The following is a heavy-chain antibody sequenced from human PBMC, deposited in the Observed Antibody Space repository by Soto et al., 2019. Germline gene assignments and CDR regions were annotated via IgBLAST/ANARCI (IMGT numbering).Heavy chain of an antibody. Sequence: QVQLQESGPRLVKPSETLSLTCTVSGDSMTKYYWSWIRQAAGKGLEWIGRVYTSGSTNYNPSLKSRVTMSIDTSNNHFSLTLKSVTAAYTAVYYCARTVGAAYYFDFWGQGALVTVS. CDR1: GDSMTKYY. D-gene: IGHD1-26*01. CDR2: VYTSGST. J-gene: IGHJ4*02. CDR3: ARTVGAAYYFDF. V-gene: IGHV4-4*07.